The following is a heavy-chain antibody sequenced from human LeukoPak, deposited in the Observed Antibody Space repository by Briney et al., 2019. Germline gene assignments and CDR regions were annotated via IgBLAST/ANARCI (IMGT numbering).Heavy chain of an antibody. D-gene: IGHD3-3*01. V-gene: IGHV3-7*03. CDR3: ATERWTEYDFWSGYSDH. CDR1: GLSISNYW. Sequence: PGGSLRLSCAVSGLSISNYWMTWVRQAPGRGLEWVANMRQDGNSKYYVDSVKGRFTISRDNAKNAVYLQMNSLRVEDAGVYYCATERWTEYDFWSGYSDHWGQGTLVTVSS. J-gene: IGHJ4*02. CDR2: MRQDGNSK.